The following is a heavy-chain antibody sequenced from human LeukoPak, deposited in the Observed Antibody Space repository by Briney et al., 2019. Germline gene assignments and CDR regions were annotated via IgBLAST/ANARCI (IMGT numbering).Heavy chain of an antibody. J-gene: IGHJ6*02. V-gene: IGHV4-34*01. CDR3: ARVSTVTNYYYYYGMDV. CDR2: INHSGST. CDR1: GGSFSGYY. D-gene: IGHD4-17*01. Sequence: TSETLSLTCAVYGGSFSGYYWSWIRQPPGKGLEWIGEINHSGSTNYNPSLKSRVTISVDTSKNQFSLKLSSVTAADTAVYYCARVSTVTNYYYYYGMDVRGQGTTVTVSS.